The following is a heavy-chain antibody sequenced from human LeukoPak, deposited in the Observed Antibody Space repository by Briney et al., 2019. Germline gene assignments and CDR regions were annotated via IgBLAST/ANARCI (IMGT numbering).Heavy chain of an antibody. CDR3: ASSESGYDPSFDY. D-gene: IGHD5-12*01. Sequence: ASVKVSCKASGYAFTSYYMHWVRQAPGQGLEWMGIINPSGGSTSYAQKFQGRVTMTRDTSTSTVYMELSSLRSEDTAVYYCASSESGYDPSFDYWGQGTLVTVSS. J-gene: IGHJ4*02. V-gene: IGHV1-46*01. CDR2: INPSGGST. CDR1: GYAFTSYY.